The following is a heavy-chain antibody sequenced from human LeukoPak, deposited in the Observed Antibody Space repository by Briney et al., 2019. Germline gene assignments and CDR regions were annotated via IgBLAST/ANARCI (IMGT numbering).Heavy chain of an antibody. CDR2: ISSSSSYI. V-gene: IGHV3-21*04. Sequence: PGGSLRLSCAASGFTFSSYSMNWVRQAPGKGLEWVSSISSSSSYIYYADSVKGRFTISRDNSKNTLNLHMNSLRADDTAVYYCAKGSSSPYAFDSWGQGTLVTVSS. CDR1: GFTFSSYS. CDR3: AKGSSSPYAFDS. J-gene: IGHJ4*02. D-gene: IGHD6-13*01.